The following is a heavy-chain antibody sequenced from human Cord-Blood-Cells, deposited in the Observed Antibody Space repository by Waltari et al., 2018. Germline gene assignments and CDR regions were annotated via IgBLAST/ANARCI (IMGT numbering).Heavy chain of an antibody. Sequence: QASGGTFSSYAISWVRQAPGHGLEWMGGIIPIFGTANYAQKFQGRVTITADESTSTAYMELSSLRSEDTAVYYCARDPGEGSSSYGDYWGQGTLVTVSS. V-gene: IGHV1-69*01. CDR1: GGTFSSYA. CDR3: ARDPGEGSSSYGDY. J-gene: IGHJ4*02. CDR2: IIPIFGTA. D-gene: IGHD6-6*01.